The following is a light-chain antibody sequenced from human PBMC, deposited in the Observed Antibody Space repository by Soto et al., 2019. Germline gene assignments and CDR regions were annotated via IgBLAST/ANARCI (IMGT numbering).Light chain of an antibody. CDR2: GAS. Sequence: DMQMTQSPSSLSASVGDRVTITCRPSQTIDNYLNWYQHKPGKAPKLLIYGASTLQSGVSSRFTGSASGTDFTLPIDNLQAEDFATYYCQQTYTIPFAFCQGTKLEI. V-gene: IGKV1-39*01. CDR3: QQTYTIPFA. J-gene: IGKJ2*01. CDR1: QTIDNY.